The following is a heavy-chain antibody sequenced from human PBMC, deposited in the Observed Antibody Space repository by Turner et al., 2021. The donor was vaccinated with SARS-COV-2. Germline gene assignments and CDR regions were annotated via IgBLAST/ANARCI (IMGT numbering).Heavy chain of an antibody. CDR1: GFTFDDYA. Sequence: EVQLVESGGGLVQPGRSLRLSCAASGFTFDDYAMHCVRQAQGKGLEGVSGISWKSGRRGYAYFVKGRFTISRDNANNSRYLQMNSLKAEDTALYYCVRGLDSMGYNWFDPWGLGTLVTVSS. CDR3: VRGLDSMGYNWFDP. D-gene: IGHD2-2*03. V-gene: IGHV3-9*01. CDR2: ISWKSGRR. J-gene: IGHJ5*02.